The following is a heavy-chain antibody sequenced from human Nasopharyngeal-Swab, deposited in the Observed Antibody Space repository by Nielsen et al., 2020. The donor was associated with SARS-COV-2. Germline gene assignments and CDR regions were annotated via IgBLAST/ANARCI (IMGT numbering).Heavy chain of an antibody. CDR2: IIPILGIA. V-gene: IGHV1-69*04. Sequence: SVKVACKASGGTFSSYAISWVRQAPGQGLEWMGRIIPILGIANYAQKFQGRVTITADKSTSTAYMELSSLRSEDTAVYYCARGNEGAAAGTGYYYYGMDVWGQGTTVTVSS. CDR1: GGTFSSYA. CDR3: ARGNEGAAAGTGYYYYGMDV. D-gene: IGHD6-13*01. J-gene: IGHJ6*02.